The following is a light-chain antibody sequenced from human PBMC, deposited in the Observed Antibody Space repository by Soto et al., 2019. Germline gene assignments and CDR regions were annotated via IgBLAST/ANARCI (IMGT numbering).Light chain of an antibody. J-gene: IGLJ3*02. Sequence: QSALTQPASVSGSPGQSITISCTGTSSDVGGYNYVSWYQHHPGKAPNLMIYEVSNRPSGVSNRFSGSKSGNTASLTISGLQAEDEADYCCSSYTGSSTPVFGGGTTLTVL. CDR3: SSYTGSSTPV. CDR1: SSDVGGYNY. CDR2: EVS. V-gene: IGLV2-14*01.